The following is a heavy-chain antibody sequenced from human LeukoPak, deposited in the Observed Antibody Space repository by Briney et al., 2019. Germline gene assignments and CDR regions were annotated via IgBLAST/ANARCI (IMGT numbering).Heavy chain of an antibody. D-gene: IGHD2-15*01. J-gene: IGHJ5*02. CDR1: GYTFTSYA. CDR3: ASCLRDSCYWFDP. CDR2: INAGNGNT. Sequence: GESLKISCKGSGYTFTSYAMHWVHQAPGQRLEWMGWINAGNGNTKYSQKFQGRVTITRDTSASTAYMELSSLRSEDTAVYYCASCLRDSCYWFDPWGQGNLVTVSS. V-gene: IGHV1-3*01.